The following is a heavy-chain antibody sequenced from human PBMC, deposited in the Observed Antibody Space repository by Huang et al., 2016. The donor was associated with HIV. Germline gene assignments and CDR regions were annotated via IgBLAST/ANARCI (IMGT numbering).Heavy chain of an antibody. D-gene: IGHD6-13*01. CDR1: GVNFSSYG. Sequence: QVQLVESGGGVVQPGRSLRISCAASGVNFSSYGMHWVRQAPGKGREWVAFISYDGKTKYYADSVKGRFSISRDNSKTTVDLQLNSLRVEDTAVYYCAKGGSAAAVLDFWGQGTLVTVSS. J-gene: IGHJ4*02. V-gene: IGHV3-30*18. CDR3: AKGGSAAAVLDF. CDR2: ISYDGKTK.